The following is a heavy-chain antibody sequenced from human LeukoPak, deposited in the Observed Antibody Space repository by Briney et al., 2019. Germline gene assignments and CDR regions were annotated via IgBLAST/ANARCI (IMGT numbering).Heavy chain of an antibody. V-gene: IGHV3-21*01. CDR1: GFTFSNFA. J-gene: IGHJ4*02. Sequence: GGSLRLSCAAPGFTFSNFAMTWVRQAPGKGLEWVSSIVGSSSTYYADSLKGRFTISRDNAKNSLYLQMNSLRAEDTAVYYCARDGGENSGSYSTYYFDHWGQGSLVTVSS. D-gene: IGHD1-26*01. CDR2: IVGSSST. CDR3: ARDGGENSGSYSTYYFDH.